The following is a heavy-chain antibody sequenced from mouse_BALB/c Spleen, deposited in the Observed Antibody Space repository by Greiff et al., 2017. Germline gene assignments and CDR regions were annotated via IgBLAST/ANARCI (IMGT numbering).Heavy chain of an antibody. V-gene: IGHV14-3*02. D-gene: IGHD1-1*01. J-gene: IGHJ2*01. CDR1: GFNIKDTY. Sequence: VQLQQSGAELVKPGASVKLSCTASGFNIKDTYMHWVKQRPEQGLEWIGRIDPANGNTKYDPKFQGKATITADTSSNTAYLQLSSLTSEDTAVYYCADNPYYYGSSYFDYWGQGTTLTVSS. CDR2: IDPANGNT. CDR3: ADNPYYYGSSYFDY.